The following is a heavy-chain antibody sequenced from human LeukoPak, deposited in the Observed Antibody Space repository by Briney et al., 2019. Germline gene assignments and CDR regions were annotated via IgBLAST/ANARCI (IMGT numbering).Heavy chain of an antibody. CDR1: GLTFSSYA. Sequence: AGGSLRLSCAASGLTFSSYAMSWVRQAPGKGLEWVSAISGSGGSTYYADSAKGRFTISRDNSKNTLYLQMNSLRAEDTAVYYCAKDSGYSGWYPRWWFDPWGQGTLVTVSS. CDR2: ISGSGGST. V-gene: IGHV3-23*01. J-gene: IGHJ5*02. D-gene: IGHD6-19*01. CDR3: AKDSGYSGWYPRWWFDP.